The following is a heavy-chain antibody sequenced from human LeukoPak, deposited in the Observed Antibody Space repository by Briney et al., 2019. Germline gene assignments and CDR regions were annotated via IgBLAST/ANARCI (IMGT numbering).Heavy chain of an antibody. J-gene: IGHJ4*02. CDR1: GFTFSSYA. CDR2: IGGSGDRT. V-gene: IGHV3-23*01. Sequence: PGGSLRLSWAASGFTFSSYAMSWVRQAAGKGLEWVSSIGGSGDRTHYGDSVKGRFTISRDNSKNTLYLQMNSLRAEDTPVYYCAKIGGYYNYWGQGTLVTVSS. CDR3: AKIGGYYNY. D-gene: IGHD2/OR15-2a*01.